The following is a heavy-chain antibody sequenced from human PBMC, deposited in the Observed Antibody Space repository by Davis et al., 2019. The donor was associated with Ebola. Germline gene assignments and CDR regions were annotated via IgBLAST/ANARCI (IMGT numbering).Heavy chain of an antibody. D-gene: IGHD3-16*01. Sequence: PGGSLRLSCVPSGFNFVNYGMHWVRQAPGKGLVWVAVMSSDGFIKYYAESVQGRFTVPRDNFMNTLFLDMNNLRPEYTAIFYCARGASAYQSYYVDFWGRGTPVTVSS. CDR2: MSSDGFIK. V-gene: IGHV3-30-3*01. J-gene: IGHJ4*02. CDR1: GFNFVNYG. CDR3: ARGASAYQSYYVDF.